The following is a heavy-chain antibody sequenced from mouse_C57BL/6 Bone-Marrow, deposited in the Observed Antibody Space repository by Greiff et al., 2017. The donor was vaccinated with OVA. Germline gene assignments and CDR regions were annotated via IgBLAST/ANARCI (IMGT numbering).Heavy chain of an antibody. J-gene: IGHJ3*01. CDR2: IYPRSGNT. CDR3: CTVVAPIAY. CDR1: GYTFTSYG. V-gene: IGHV1-81*01. Sequence: VQLQQSGAELARPGASVKLSCKASGYTFTSYGISWVKQRTGQGLEWIGEIYPRSGNTYYNEKFKGKATLTADKSSSTAYMELRSLTSEDSAVYFCCTVVAPIAYWGQGTLVTVSA. D-gene: IGHD1-1*01.